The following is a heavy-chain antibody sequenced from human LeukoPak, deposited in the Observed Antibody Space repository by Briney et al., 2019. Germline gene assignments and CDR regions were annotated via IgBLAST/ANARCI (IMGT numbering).Heavy chain of an antibody. J-gene: IGHJ4*02. V-gene: IGHV3-7*01. Sequence: PGGSLRLSCAASGFTFSSYWMSWVRQAPGKGLEWVANIKQDGSEKYYVDSVKGRFTISRDNAKNSLYLQMNSLRAEDTAVYYCAREGTIFGVVIRNDPYFDYWGQGTLVTVSS. CDR2: IKQDGSEK. CDR1: GFTFSSYW. CDR3: AREGTIFGVVIRNDPYFDY. D-gene: IGHD3-3*01.